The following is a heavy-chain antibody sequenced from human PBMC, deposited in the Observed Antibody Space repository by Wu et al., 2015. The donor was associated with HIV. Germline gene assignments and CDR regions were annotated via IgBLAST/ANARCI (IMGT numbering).Heavy chain of an antibody. D-gene: IGHD3-10*01. CDR3: ARGLNYYGSGSFGFDI. V-gene: IGHV1-8*01. CDR1: GYTFNSND. Sequence: QVQVVQSGAEVKKPGASVKLSCKASGYTFNSNDINWVRQATGQGLEWMGWMNPNSDNTGYAQKFQGRVTMTRNISISTAYMELSSLRSEDTAVYYCARGLNYYGSGSFGFDIWGQGTMVTVSS. CDR2: MNPNSDNT. J-gene: IGHJ3*02.